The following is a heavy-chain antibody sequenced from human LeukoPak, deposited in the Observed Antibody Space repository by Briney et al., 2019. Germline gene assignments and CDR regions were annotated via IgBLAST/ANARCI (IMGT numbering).Heavy chain of an antibody. D-gene: IGHD5-18*01. CDR2: INPSGGST. J-gene: IGHJ6*02. CDR3: ARDGSPIQLWSHYYGMDV. Sequence: ASVKVSCKASGYTFTSYYMHWVRQAPGQGLEWMGIINPSGGSTSYAQKLQGRVTMTTDTSTSTAYMELRSLRSDDTAVYYCARDGSPIQLWSHYYGMDVWGQGTTVTVSS. CDR1: GYTFTSYY. V-gene: IGHV1-46*01.